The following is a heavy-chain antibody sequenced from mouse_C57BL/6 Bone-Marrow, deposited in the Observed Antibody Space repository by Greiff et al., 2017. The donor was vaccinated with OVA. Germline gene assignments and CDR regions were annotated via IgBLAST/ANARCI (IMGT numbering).Heavy chain of an antibody. CDR3: ARSRDYYGSSHWYFDV. CDR1: GYSITSDY. CDR2: ISYSGST. J-gene: IGHJ1*03. Sequence: EVKLKESGPGLAKPSQTLSLTCSVTGYSITSDYWNWIRKFPGNKLEYMGYISYSGSTYYNPSLKSRISITRDTSKNQYYLQLNSVTTEDTATYYCARSRDYYGSSHWYFDVWGTGTTVTVSS. V-gene: IGHV3-8*01. D-gene: IGHD1-1*01.